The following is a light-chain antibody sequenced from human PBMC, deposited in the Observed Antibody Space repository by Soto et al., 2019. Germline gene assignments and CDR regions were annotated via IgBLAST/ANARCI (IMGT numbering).Light chain of an antibody. CDR1: QDIRSS. CDR2: AAS. V-gene: IGKV1-16*02. Sequence: DIQMTQSPSSLSASVGDGITITCRASQDIRSSLVWFQLKPGKAPKSLIYAASRLLSGVPSKFSGSGSGTDFTLTISSLQPEDFATYYCQQYKDYPLTFGGGTRVEIK. J-gene: IGKJ4*01. CDR3: QQYKDYPLT.